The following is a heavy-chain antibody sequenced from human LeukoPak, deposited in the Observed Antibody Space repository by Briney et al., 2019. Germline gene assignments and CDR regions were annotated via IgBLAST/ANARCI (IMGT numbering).Heavy chain of an antibody. V-gene: IGHV3-33*06. CDR3: AKSNGYDSFGAFDI. CDR1: GFTFSSYG. CDR2: IWYDGSNK. Sequence: PGGSLRLSRAASGFTFSSYGMHWVRQAPGKGLEWVAVIWYDGSNKYYADSVKGRFTISRDNSKNTLYLQMNSLRAEDTAVYYCAKSNGYDSFGAFDIWGQGTMVTVSS. J-gene: IGHJ3*02. D-gene: IGHD5-12*01.